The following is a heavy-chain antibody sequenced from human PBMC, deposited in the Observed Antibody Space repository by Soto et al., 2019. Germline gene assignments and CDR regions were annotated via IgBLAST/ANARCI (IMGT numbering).Heavy chain of an antibody. CDR1: GGTFSSYA. CDR2: IIPIFGTA. V-gene: IGHV1-69*06. D-gene: IGHD3-3*01. CDR3: ARLVTIFGARTYNWFDP. Sequence: GASVKVSCKASGGTFSSYAISWVRQAPGQGLEWMGGIIPIFGTANYAQKFQGRVTITADKSTSTAYMELSSLRSEDTAVYYCARLVTIFGARTYNWFDPWGQGTLVTVSS. J-gene: IGHJ5*02.